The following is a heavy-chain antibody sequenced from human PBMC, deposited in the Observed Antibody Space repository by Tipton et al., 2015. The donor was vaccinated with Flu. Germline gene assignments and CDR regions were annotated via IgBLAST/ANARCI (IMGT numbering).Heavy chain of an antibody. Sequence: QVQLVQSGAEVKKPGASVKVSCKASGYTFTGYYMHWVRQAPGQGLEWMGWINPNSGGTNYAQKFQGRVTMTRDTSISTAYMELSRLRSDDTAVYYCARVYYYDSSGDYRPTYFDYWGQGTQVTVSS. CDR3: ARVYYYDSSGDYRPTYFDY. V-gene: IGHV1-2*02. D-gene: IGHD3-22*01. CDR1: GYTFTGYY. J-gene: IGHJ4*02. CDR2: INPNSGGT.